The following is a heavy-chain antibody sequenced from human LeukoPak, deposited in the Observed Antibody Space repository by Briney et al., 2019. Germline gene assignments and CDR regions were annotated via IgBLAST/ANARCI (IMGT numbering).Heavy chain of an antibody. J-gene: IGHJ4*02. CDR2: INHSGST. Sequence: PSETLSLTCTVSGGSISSYYWSWIRQPAGKGLEWIGEINHSGSTNYNPSLKSRVTISVDTSKNRFSLKLSSVTAADTAVYYCARQSLLFCGGDCYSFDYWGQGTLVTVSS. D-gene: IGHD2-21*02. CDR3: ARQSLLFCGGDCYSFDY. CDR1: GGSISSYY. V-gene: IGHV4-34*01.